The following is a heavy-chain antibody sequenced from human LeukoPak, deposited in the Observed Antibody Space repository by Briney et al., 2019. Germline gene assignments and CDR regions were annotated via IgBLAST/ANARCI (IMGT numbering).Heavy chain of an antibody. CDR3: TSDSQGSGMYSVVY. Sequence: GGSLRLSCGASGFTLSIYWMSWVRQAPGKGLEWVANIKHDGSEKYYVDSVKGRFTISRDNAKNSLFLQMNSLRAEDTAVYYCTSDSQGSGMYSVVYWGQGTLVTVSS. D-gene: IGHD3-10*01. CDR2: IKHDGSEK. J-gene: IGHJ4*02. CDR1: GFTLSIYW. V-gene: IGHV3-7*05.